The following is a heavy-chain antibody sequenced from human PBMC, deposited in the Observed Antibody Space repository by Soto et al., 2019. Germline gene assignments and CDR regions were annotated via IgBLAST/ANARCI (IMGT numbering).Heavy chain of an antibody. CDR1: GGSISGYY. Sequence: QVQLQQWGAGPLRPLETLSLTCGVSGGSISGYYWAWIRQSPGKGLEWIGEINDRGSINYHPSLRSRVSISVDTSKNHYSLTLWSVTAAATAVYYCARESHDILTGPPWVWYFDLWGRGTLVTV. CDR2: INDRGSI. D-gene: IGHD3-9*01. CDR3: ARESHDILTGPPWVWYFDL. J-gene: IGHJ2*01. V-gene: IGHV4-34*01.